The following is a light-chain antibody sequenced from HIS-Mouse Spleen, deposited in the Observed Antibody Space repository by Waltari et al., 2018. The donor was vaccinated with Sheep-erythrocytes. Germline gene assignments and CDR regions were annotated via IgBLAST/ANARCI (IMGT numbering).Light chain of an antibody. CDR3: QAWDSSTAV. Sequence: SYELTQPPSVSVSPGQTASITCSGDKVGDKYACWYQQKPGQSPVLVIYQDSKRPSGIPARFSCSNSGNTATLTISGTQAMDEADYYCQAWDSSTAVFGGGTKLTVL. V-gene: IGLV3-1*01. CDR2: QDS. CDR1: KVGDKY. J-gene: IGLJ2*01.